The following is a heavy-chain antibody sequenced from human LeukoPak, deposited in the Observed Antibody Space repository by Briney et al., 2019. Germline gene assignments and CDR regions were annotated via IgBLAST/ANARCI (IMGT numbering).Heavy chain of an antibody. CDR1: GFTVSSNY. Sequence: GGSLRLSCAASGFTVSSNYMSWVRQAPGKGLEWVSIIYSGGSTFFADSVKGRFTISRDNSKNTLYLQMNSLRAEDTAVYYCARGGSYLSAFDIWGQGTMVTVSS. J-gene: IGHJ3*02. CDR3: ARGGSYLSAFDI. V-gene: IGHV3-53*01. D-gene: IGHD1-26*01. CDR2: IYSGGST.